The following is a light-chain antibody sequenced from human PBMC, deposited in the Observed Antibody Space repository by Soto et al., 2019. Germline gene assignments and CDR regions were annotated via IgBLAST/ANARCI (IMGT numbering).Light chain of an antibody. CDR1: SSDVGGDNY. V-gene: IGLV2-8*01. CDR2: GVN. J-gene: IGLJ1*01. Sequence: QSALTQPPSASGSPGQSVTISCTGTSSDVGGDNYVSWYQQHPGKAPKLIIFGVNKRPSGVPDRFSGSKSGNTASLTVSGLQAEDEADYYCSSYAGNNDYVFRTGTKLTVL. CDR3: SSYAGNNDYV.